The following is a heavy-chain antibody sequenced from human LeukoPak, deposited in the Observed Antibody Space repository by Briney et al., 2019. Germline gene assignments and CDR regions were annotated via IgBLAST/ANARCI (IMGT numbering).Heavy chain of an antibody. Sequence: ASVKVSCKASGYTFTSYYMHWVRQAPGQGLEWMGIINPSGGSTSYAQKFQGRVTMTRDTSTSTVYMELSSLRSEDTAVYYSARAQSYYDFWSGSYYFDYWGQGTLVTVSS. V-gene: IGHV1-46*01. D-gene: IGHD3-3*01. J-gene: IGHJ4*02. CDR2: INPSGGST. CDR1: GYTFTSYY. CDR3: ARAQSYYDFWSGSYYFDY.